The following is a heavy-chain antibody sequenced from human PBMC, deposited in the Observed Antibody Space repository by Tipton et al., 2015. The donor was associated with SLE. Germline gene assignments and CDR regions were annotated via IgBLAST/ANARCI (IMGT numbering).Heavy chain of an antibody. J-gene: IGHJ6*03. D-gene: IGHD1-26*01. CDR1: GFTFNSYN. CDR3: ARARRGSGSYYYYMDV. V-gene: IGHV3-21*01. Sequence: SLRLSCTASGFTFNSYNINWVRQAPGQGLEWVSSISGSSGYIDYADSVKGRFAISRDNAKNSLYLQMISLRAEDTAVYYCARARRGSGSYYYYMDVWGQGTTVTVSS. CDR2: ISGSSGYI.